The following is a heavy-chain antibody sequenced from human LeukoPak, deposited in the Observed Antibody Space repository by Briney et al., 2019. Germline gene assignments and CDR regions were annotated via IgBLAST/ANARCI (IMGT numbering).Heavy chain of an antibody. CDR3: AREGGFYRPLDY. CDR1: GGSFSGYY. Sequence: SETLSLTCTVYGGSFSGYYWSWIRQPPGKGLEWIGEVHLDGRTNYNPSLKSRLTMSVDLSENHISLKLTSVTAADTAVYYCAREGGFYRPLDYSGQGTLVTVSS. D-gene: IGHD3-3*01. CDR2: VHLDGRT. J-gene: IGHJ4*02. V-gene: IGHV4-34*10.